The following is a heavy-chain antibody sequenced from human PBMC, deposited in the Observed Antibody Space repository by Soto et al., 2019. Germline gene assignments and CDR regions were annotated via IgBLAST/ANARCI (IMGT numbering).Heavy chain of an antibody. V-gene: IGHV1-2*04. D-gene: IGHD4-17*01. CDR3: ARQFLNDYGDRGAFDI. CDR1: GYTFTGYY. J-gene: IGHJ3*02. Sequence: QVQLVQSGAEVKKPGASVKVSCKASGYTFTGYYMHWVRQAPGQGLEWMGWINPNSGGTNYAQKFQGWVTMTRDTSISTAYMELSRLRSDDTDVYYCARQFLNDYGDRGAFDIWGQGTMVTVSS. CDR2: INPNSGGT.